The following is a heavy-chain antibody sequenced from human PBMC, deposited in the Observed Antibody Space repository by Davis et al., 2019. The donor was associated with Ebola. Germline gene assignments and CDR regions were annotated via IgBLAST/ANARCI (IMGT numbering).Heavy chain of an antibody. D-gene: IGHD3-22*01. CDR1: GGSINSYY. J-gene: IGHJ4*02. CDR3: ASLRDSSGLDY. CDR2: IYYSGST. Sequence: SETLSLTCTVSGGSINSYYWSWIRQPPGKGLEWIGYIYYSGSTNYNPSLKSRITISVDTSKNQFSLKLSSVTAADTAVYYCASLRDSSGLDYWGQGTLVTVSS. V-gene: IGHV4-59*01.